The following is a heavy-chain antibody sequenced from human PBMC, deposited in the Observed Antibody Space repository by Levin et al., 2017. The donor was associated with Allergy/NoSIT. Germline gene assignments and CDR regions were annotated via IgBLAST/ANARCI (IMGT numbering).Heavy chain of an antibody. J-gene: IGHJ3*02. D-gene: IGHD3-22*01. CDR3: TTRDISGYYYVGDAFDI. CDR2: IKSKTDGGTT. Sequence: KAGGSLRLSCAASGFTFSNAWMSWVRQAPGKGLEWVGRIKSKTDGGTTDYAAPVKGRFTISRDDSKNTLYLQMNSLKTEDTAVYYCTTRDISGYYYVGDAFDIWGQGTMVTVSS. CDR1: GFTFSNAW. V-gene: IGHV3-15*01.